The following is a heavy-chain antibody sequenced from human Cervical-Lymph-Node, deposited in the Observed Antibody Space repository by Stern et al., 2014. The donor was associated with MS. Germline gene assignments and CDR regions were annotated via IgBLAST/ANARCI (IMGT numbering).Heavy chain of an antibody. Sequence: DQLVESGAEVKKPGSSVKVSCKASGDTFNNFDIGWVRQAPGQGPEWLGGITPRFGTENYAQRLQDRVTFTADESTSTTYMRLCRLRSEDTAIYYCARHQGGVAAFWGQGTLVTVSS. CDR1: GDTFNNFD. CDR3: ARHQGGVAAF. J-gene: IGHJ4*02. CDR2: ITPRFGTE. D-gene: IGHD6-13*01. V-gene: IGHV1-69*01.